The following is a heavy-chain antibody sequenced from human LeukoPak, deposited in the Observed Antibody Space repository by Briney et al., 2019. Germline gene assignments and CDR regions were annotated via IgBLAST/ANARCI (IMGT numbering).Heavy chain of an antibody. CDR1: GFPFSSYA. Sequence: GGSLRLSCAASGFPFSSYAMTWVRQAPGKGLEWVSLISGSAGSTYYADSVKGRFTISRDNAKNSLYLQMSNLRAEDTAVYFCARGGGLDVWGQGATVTVSS. V-gene: IGHV3-23*01. CDR2: ISGSAGST. CDR3: ARGGGLDV. D-gene: IGHD3-16*01. J-gene: IGHJ6*02.